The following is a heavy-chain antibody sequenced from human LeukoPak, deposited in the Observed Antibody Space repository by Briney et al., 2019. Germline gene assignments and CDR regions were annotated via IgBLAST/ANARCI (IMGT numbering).Heavy chain of an antibody. CDR3: ARAAAPRGAFDI. CDR2: ISHSGST. D-gene: IGHD6-25*01. Sequence: SETLSLTCAVYGGSFSGYYWSWIRQPPGKGLEWIGEISHSGSTNYNPSLKRGVTISVDTSKKQFSLKLSSVTAADTAVYYCARAAAPRGAFDIWGQGTMVTVSS. V-gene: IGHV4-34*01. CDR1: GGSFSGYY. J-gene: IGHJ3*02.